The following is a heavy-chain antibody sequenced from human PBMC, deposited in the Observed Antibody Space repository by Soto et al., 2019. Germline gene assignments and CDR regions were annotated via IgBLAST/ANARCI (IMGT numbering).Heavy chain of an antibody. Sequence: ASVKVSCQASGYSFTDYHIHWVRQAPGQGLEWLGRINPKSGGTSTAQKFQGWVTMTRDRSINTVYMELTRLRSDDTAVYFCARGHSTDCSNGVCSFFYNHEMDVWGQGTTVTVSS. CDR1: GYSFTDYH. V-gene: IGHV1-2*04. J-gene: IGHJ6*02. D-gene: IGHD2-8*01. CDR3: ARGHSTDCSNGVCSFFYNHEMDV. CDR2: INPKSGGT.